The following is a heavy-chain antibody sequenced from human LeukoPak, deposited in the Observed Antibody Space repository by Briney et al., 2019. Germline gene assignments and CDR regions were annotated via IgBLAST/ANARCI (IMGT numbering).Heavy chain of an antibody. Sequence: GGSLRLSCAASGFTFSSHWMSWVRQAPGKGLEWVGNIKPDGSEKYYVDSLKGRFIISRDNAKNSLYLQMNSLRAEDVAVYYCVRDDRSYGVDYWGQGTPVTVSS. D-gene: IGHD4-17*01. CDR1: GFTFSSHW. J-gene: IGHJ4*02. CDR2: IKPDGSEK. CDR3: VRDDRSYGVDY. V-gene: IGHV3-7*01.